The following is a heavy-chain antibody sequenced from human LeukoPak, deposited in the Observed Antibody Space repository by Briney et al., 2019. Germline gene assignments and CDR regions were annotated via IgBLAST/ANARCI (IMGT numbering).Heavy chain of an antibody. CDR3: ASCSDTNGVCHLDAFDI. V-gene: IGHV4-59*01. CDR2: IYYSGST. CDR1: GGSISSYY. J-gene: IGHJ3*02. D-gene: IGHD2-8*01. Sequence: SETLSLTCTVSGGSISSYYWSWIRQPPGKGLEWIGYIYYSGSTNYNPSLKSRVTIPVDTSKNQFSLKLSSVTAADTAVYYCASCSDTNGVCHLDAFDIWGQGTMVTVSS.